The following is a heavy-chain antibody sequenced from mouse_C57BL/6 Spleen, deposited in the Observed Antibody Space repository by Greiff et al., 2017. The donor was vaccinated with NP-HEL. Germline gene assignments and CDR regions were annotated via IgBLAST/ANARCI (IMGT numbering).Heavy chain of an antibody. V-gene: IGHV5-4*01. Sequence: EVMLVESGGGLVKPGGSLKLSCAASGFTFSSYAMSWVRQTPEKRLEWVATISDGGSYTYYPDNVKGRVTISRDNAKNNLYLQMSHLKSEDTAMYYCARDRGSGHFDYWGQGTTLTVSS. CDR1: GFTFSSYA. J-gene: IGHJ2*01. CDR3: ARDRGSGHFDY. CDR2: ISDGGSYT. D-gene: IGHD3-2*02.